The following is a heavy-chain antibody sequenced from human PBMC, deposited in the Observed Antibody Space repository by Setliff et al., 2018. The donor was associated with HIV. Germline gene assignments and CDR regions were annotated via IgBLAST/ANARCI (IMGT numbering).Heavy chain of an antibody. V-gene: IGHV3-23*01. D-gene: IGHD2-8*02. J-gene: IGHJ4*02. CDR3: AKSLLVAGNDY. Sequence: GGSLRLSCAASGFTFSSYAMSWVRQAPGKGLEWVSAISSGGEIMFYADSVRGRFTISRDNSKNTLYLQMISLRADDTAVYYCAKSLLVAGNDYWGQGTLVTVSS. CDR1: GFTFSSYA. CDR2: ISSGGEIM.